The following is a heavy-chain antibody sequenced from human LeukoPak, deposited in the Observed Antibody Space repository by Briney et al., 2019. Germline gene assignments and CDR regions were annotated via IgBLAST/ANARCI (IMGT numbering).Heavy chain of an antibody. CDR2: IWHDGSSR. CDR1: GFTFSHFG. Sequence: HPGGSLRLSCAASGFTFSHFGMHWVRQAPGKGLEWMAVIWHDGSSRCYADSVKGRFTVSRDNSQNRVYLQMNSLTPDDTGVYYCAKDAQRGFDYSNSLEKWGQGTLVIVSS. J-gene: IGHJ4*02. CDR3: AKDAQRGFDYSNSLEK. D-gene: IGHD4-11*01. V-gene: IGHV3-33*06.